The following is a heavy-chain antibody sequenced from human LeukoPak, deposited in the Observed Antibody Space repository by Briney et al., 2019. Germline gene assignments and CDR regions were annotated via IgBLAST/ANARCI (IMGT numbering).Heavy chain of an antibody. Sequence: PSETLSLTCAVSGGSISSNSYYWGWIRQPPGKGLEWIGSIYHSGSTYYNPSLKSRVTISVNTSKNQFSLKLSSVTAADTAVYYCARDPWFGESLDYWGQGTLVTVSS. CDR3: ARDPWFGESLDY. D-gene: IGHD3-10*01. CDR2: IYHSGST. J-gene: IGHJ4*02. CDR1: GGSISSNSYY. V-gene: IGHV4-39*07.